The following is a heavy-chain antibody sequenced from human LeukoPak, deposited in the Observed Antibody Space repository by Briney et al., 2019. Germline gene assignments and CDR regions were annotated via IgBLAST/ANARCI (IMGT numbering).Heavy chain of an antibody. CDR3: ARVVAAGTNPDY. D-gene: IGHD6-13*01. CDR1: GFTFSSYA. Sequence: PGGSLRLSCAASGFTFSSYAMSWVRQAPGKGLEWVSVIYSGGSTYYADSVKGRFTISRDNSKNTLYLQMNSLRAEDTAVYYCARVVAAGTNPDYWGQGTLVTVSS. CDR2: IYSGGST. J-gene: IGHJ4*02. V-gene: IGHV3-53*01.